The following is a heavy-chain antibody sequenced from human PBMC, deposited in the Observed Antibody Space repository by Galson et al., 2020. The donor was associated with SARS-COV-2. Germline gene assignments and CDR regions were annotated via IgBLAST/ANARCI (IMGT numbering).Heavy chain of an antibody. V-gene: IGHV3-30*04. Sequence: GGSLRLSCAASGFTFSSYAMHWVRQAPGKGLEWVAVISSDGSNKYYADSVKGRFTISRDNSKNTLYLQMNSLRAEDTAVYYCARDFGVVTTHFDYWGQGTLVTVSS. CDR3: ARDFGVVTTHFDY. CDR1: GFTFSSYA. J-gene: IGHJ4*02. CDR2: ISSDGSNK. D-gene: IGHD3-3*01.